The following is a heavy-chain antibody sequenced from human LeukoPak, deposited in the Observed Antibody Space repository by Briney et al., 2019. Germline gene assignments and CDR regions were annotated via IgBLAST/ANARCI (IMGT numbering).Heavy chain of an antibody. CDR3: AKVGAWELQRVFEN. Sequence: GGSLRLSCAASGFTFGSYWMTWARQAPGKGLEWVANINRDGSEQHYVESVKGRFTISRDNGRNSLYLQMDSLRVDDTAVYYCAKVGAWELQRVFENWGQGTLVTVSS. J-gene: IGHJ4*02. V-gene: IGHV3-7*01. CDR2: INRDGSEQ. CDR1: GFTFGSYW. D-gene: IGHD1-26*01.